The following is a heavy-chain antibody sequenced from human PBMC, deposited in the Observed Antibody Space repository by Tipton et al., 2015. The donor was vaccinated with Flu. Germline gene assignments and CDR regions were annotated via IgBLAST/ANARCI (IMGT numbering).Heavy chain of an antibody. CDR1: GGSISSYY. V-gene: IGHV4-4*07. Sequence: TLSLTCTVSGGSISSYYWSWIRQPAGKGLEWIGRIYTSGSTNYNPSLKSRVTMPVDTSKNQFSLKLSSVTAADTAVYYCARGRYSSGWYHLWGQGTLVTVSS. CDR2: IYTSGST. CDR3: ARGRYSSGWYHL. J-gene: IGHJ5*02. D-gene: IGHD6-19*01.